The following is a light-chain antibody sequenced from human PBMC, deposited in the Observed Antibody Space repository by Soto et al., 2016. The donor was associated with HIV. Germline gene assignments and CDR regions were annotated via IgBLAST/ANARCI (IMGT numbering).Light chain of an antibody. CDR3: QQADSFPFT. CDR2: AAS. Sequence: DIQMTQSPSSLSASVGDRVTITCRASQTISSYLNWYQQKPGKAPKLLIYAASSLQSGVPSRFSGSGSVTDFALTISSLQPEDFATYYCQQADSFPFTFGPGTKVNV. V-gene: IGKV1-39*01. J-gene: IGKJ3*01. CDR1: QTISSY.